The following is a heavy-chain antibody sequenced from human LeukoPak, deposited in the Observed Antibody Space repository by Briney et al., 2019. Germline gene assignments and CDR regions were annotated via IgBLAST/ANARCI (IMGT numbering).Heavy chain of an antibody. D-gene: IGHD3-16*01. CDR2: ISGSGGSI. J-gene: IGHJ5*01. CDR3: AKFGGESSRWEGWLDS. Sequence: GGSLRLSCAASGFTFSSYAMSWVRQAPGKGLEWISAISGSGGSIYYAASVRGRFTISRDNSKNTLYLQMNSLRDEDTAVYHCAKFGGESSRWEGWLDSWGQGTLVTVSS. CDR1: GFTFSSYA. V-gene: IGHV3-23*01.